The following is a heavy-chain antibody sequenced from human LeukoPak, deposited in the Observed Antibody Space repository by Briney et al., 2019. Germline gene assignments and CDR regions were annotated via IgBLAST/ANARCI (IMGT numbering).Heavy chain of an antibody. D-gene: IGHD5-18*01. CDR2: IYYSGST. Sequence: PSETLSLTCTVSGGSISSSSYYWGWIRQPPGKGLEWIGSIYYSGSTYYNPSLKSRVTISVDTSKNQFSLKLSSVTAADTAVYYCARDFRYSYGYRAFDIWGQGTMVTVSS. V-gene: IGHV4-39*07. CDR3: ARDFRYSYGYRAFDI. CDR1: GGSISSSSYY. J-gene: IGHJ3*02.